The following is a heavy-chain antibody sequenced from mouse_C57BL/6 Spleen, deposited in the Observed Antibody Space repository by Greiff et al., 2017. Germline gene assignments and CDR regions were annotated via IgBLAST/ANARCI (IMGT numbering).Heavy chain of an antibody. CDR2: ISYSGST. CDR1: GYSITSGYD. CDR3: ARGDYGSWFAY. D-gene: IGHD1-1*01. Sequence: EVKLMESGPGMVKPSQSLSLTCTVTGYSITSGYDWHWIRHFPGNKLEWMGYISYSGSTNYNPSLKSRISITHDTSKNHFFLKLNSVTTEDTATYYCARGDYGSWFAYWGQGTLVTVSA. V-gene: IGHV3-1*01. J-gene: IGHJ3*01.